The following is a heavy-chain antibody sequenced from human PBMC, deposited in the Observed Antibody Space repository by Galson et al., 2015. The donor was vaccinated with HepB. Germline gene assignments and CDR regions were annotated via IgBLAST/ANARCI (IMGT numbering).Heavy chain of an antibody. D-gene: IGHD3-9*01. CDR2: INPSGGST. Sequence: QSGAEVKKPGTSVKVSCKASGYTFTSYYMHWVRQAPGQGLEWMGIINPSGGSTSYAQKLQGRVTMTRDTSTSTVYMELSSLRSEDTAVYYCARGGNYDILTGYYRAFDIWGQGTMVTVSS. CDR3: ARGGNYDILTGYYRAFDI. CDR1: GYTFTSYY. V-gene: IGHV1-46*04. J-gene: IGHJ3*02.